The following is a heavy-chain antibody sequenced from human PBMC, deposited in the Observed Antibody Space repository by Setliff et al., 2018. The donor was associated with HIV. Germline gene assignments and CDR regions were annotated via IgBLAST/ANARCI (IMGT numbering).Heavy chain of an antibody. CDR3: TTEYTWLRFGH. CDR2: IKSKTDGGTT. D-gene: IGHD5-12*01. Sequence: GGSLRLSCAASGFTFNNAWMTWVRQAPGKGLEWVGHIKSKTDGGTTDYAAPVKGRLTISRDDSKTTLYLQMNSLKTEDTAVYYCTTEYTWLRFGHWGQGTLVTVSS. J-gene: IGHJ5*02. CDR1: GFTFNNAW. V-gene: IGHV3-15*01.